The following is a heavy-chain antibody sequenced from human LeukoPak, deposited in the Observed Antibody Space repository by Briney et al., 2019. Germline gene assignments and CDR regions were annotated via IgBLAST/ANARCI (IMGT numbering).Heavy chain of an antibody. V-gene: IGHV1-8*03. Sequence: ASVKVSCKASGYTFSNDDINWVRQATGQGLEWMGWMNPISGNTGFAQKFQGRVTITRITSISTAYMEMSSLRSDDTAVYYCARVRYGDYHFDYWGQGTLVTVSS. D-gene: IGHD4-17*01. CDR3: ARVRYGDYHFDY. J-gene: IGHJ4*02. CDR1: GYTFSNDD. CDR2: MNPISGNT.